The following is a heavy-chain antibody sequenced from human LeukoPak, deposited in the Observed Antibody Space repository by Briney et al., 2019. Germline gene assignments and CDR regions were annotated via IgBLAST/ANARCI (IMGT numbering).Heavy chain of an antibody. J-gene: IGHJ3*02. Sequence: GGSLRLSCAASGFTFSSYGMHWVRQAPGKGLEWVSAISGSGGSTYYADSVKGRFTISRDNSKNTLYLQMNSLRAEDTAVYYCAKDMIVGATSCAFDIWGQGTMVTVSS. D-gene: IGHD1-26*01. CDR1: GFTFSSYG. CDR3: AKDMIVGATSCAFDI. CDR2: ISGSGGST. V-gene: IGHV3-23*01.